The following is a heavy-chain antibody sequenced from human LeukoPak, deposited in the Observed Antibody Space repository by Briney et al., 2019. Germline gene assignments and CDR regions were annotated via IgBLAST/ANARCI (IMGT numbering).Heavy chain of an antibody. J-gene: IGHJ4*02. Sequence: PSETLSLTCTVSGGSFRNYYWSWIRQPPGKGLEWIGYIYDSGSTNYNPSLKSRYKPSLKSRVTISVDMSKNQFSLKLTSVTAADTAVYYCATTADYGDYLALDYWGQGTLLTVPS. CDR2: IYDSGST. D-gene: IGHD4-17*01. CDR3: ATTADYGDYLALDY. CDR1: GGSFRNYY. V-gene: IGHV4-59*01.